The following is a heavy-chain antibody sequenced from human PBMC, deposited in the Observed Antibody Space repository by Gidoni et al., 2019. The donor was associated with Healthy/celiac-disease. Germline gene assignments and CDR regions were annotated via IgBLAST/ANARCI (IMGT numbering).Heavy chain of an antibody. CDR2: ISYDGSNK. CDR3: AKAVRWELPNWFDP. Sequence: QVQLVESGGGVVPPGRSLRLSCAASGFTLRSYGMHWVRQAPGKGLEWVAVISYDGSNKYYADSVKGRFTISRDNSKNTLYLQMNSLRAEDTAVYYCAKAVRWELPNWFDPWGQGTLVTVSS. CDR1: GFTLRSYG. J-gene: IGHJ5*02. D-gene: IGHD1-26*01. V-gene: IGHV3-30*18.